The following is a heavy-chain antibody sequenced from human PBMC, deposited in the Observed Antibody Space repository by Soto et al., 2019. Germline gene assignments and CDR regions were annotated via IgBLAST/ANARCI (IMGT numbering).Heavy chain of an antibody. CDR1: GFTFSSYG. J-gene: IGHJ5*02. CDR3: AKDLLHNTVTTCGS. V-gene: IGHV3-30*18. D-gene: IGHD4-17*01. Sequence: QVQLVESGGGVVQPGRSLRLSCAASGFTFSSYGMHWVRQAPGKGLEWVAVISYHGNDKYYAESVKGRLTISRDNCKSTRYLQMSSLRAEDTAIYFCAKDLLHNTVTTCGSWGQGTLVTVSS. CDR2: ISYHGNDK.